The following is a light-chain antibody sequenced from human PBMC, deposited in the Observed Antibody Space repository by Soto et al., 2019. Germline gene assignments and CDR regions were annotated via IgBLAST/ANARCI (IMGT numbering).Light chain of an antibody. Sequence: QPVLTQPPSVSGAPGQRVTISCTGSSSNIGAGYDVHWYQQLPGTAPKVLIYGNSNRPSGVPDRFSGSKSGTSASLAITGLQAEDEADYYCQSYDNSLSGYVFGTGTKVTVL. CDR2: GNS. V-gene: IGLV1-40*01. CDR3: QSYDNSLSGYV. CDR1: SSNIGAGYD. J-gene: IGLJ1*01.